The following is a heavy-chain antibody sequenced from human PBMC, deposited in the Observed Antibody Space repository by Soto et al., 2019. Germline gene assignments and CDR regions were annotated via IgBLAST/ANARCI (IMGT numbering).Heavy chain of an antibody. V-gene: IGHV1-69*13. D-gene: IGHD6-19*01. CDR2: IIPIFGTA. CDR3: ARDSSGWYRNWFDP. CDR1: GGTFSSYA. Sequence: SVKVSFKASGGTFSSYAISWVRQAPGQGLEWMGGIIPIFGTANYAQKFQGRVTITADESTSTAYMELSSLRSEDTAVYYCARDSSGWYRNWFDPWGQGTLVTVSS. J-gene: IGHJ5*02.